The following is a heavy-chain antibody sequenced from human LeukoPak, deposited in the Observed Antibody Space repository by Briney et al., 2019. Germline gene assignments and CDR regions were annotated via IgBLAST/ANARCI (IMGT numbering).Heavy chain of an antibody. Sequence: ASVKVSCKASGYTFTGYYMHWVRQAPGQGLEWMGWINPNSGGTNYAQKFQGRVTMTRNTSISTAYMELSSLRSEDTAVYYCARGYCSGGSCPRDVDYWGQGTLVTVSS. CDR3: ARGYCSGGSCPRDVDY. CDR2: INPNSGGT. D-gene: IGHD2-15*01. J-gene: IGHJ4*02. CDR1: GYTFTGYY. V-gene: IGHV1-2*02.